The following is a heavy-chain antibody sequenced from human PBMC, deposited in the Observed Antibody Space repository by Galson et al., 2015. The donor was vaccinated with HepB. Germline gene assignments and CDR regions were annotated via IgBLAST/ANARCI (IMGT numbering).Heavy chain of an antibody. Sequence: SLRLSCAAPGFTLSFYAMSWVRQAPGKGLEWVSAISKSGDTTYYANSVKGRFTISRDNSRYTLNLQMNSLGAEDTAVYYCVRLFGRGWRKPDALDLWGQGTMVTVSS. V-gene: IGHV3-23*01. CDR2: ISKSGDTT. CDR3: VRLFGRGWRKPDALDL. D-gene: IGHD6-19*01. CDR1: GFTLSFYA. J-gene: IGHJ3*01.